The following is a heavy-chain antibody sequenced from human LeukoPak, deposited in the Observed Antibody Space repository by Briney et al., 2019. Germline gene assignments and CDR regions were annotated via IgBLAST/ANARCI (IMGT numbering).Heavy chain of an antibody. J-gene: IGHJ5*02. CDR2: IKQDGSEK. V-gene: IGHV3-7*03. D-gene: IGHD3-3*01. CDR3: ARFEGVVAVKS. CDR1: GFTFSSNW. Sequence: PGGSQRLSCAASGFTFSSNWMIWVRQAPGKGLEWVANIKQDGSEKYYVDSVKGRFTISRDNAKNSLYLQMNSLRAEDTAVYYCARFEGVVAVKSWGQGTLVIVSS.